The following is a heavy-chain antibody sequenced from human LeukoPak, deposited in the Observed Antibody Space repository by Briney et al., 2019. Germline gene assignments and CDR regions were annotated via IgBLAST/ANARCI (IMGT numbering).Heavy chain of an antibody. CDR2: ISYDGGNK. CDR3: ARGHRSFDY. Sequence: GGSLRLSCAASGFTFSSYAMHWVRQAPGKGLEWVAVISYDGGNKYYADSVKGRFTISRDNSKNTLYLQMNSLRAEDTAVYYCARGHRSFDYWGQGTLVTVSS. J-gene: IGHJ4*02. CDR1: GFTFSSYA. V-gene: IGHV3-30*04.